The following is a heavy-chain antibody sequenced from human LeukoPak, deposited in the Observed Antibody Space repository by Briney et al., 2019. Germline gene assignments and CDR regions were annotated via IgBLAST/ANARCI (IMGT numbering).Heavy chain of an antibody. V-gene: IGHV4-4*02. CDR1: GGSISSSNW. Sequence: SGTLSLTCAVSGGSISSSNWWSWVRQPPGKGLEWIGEIYHSGSTNYNPSLKSRVTISVDTSKNQFSLKLSSVTAADTAVYYCARLNYYGSGSYYYNWFDPWGQGTLVTVSS. D-gene: IGHD3-10*01. CDR2: IYHSGST. CDR3: ARLNYYGSGSYYYNWFDP. J-gene: IGHJ5*02.